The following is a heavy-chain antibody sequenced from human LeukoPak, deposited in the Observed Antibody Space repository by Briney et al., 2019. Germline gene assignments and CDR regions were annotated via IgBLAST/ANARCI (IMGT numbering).Heavy chain of an antibody. Sequence: GGSLRLSCAASGLTFNSDAMSWVRQAPGKGLEWVSIISRSGDTTYYADSVKGRFTISRDNSKNTLYLQMNSLRAEDTAVYYCAKDSDYYDSSGLFDYWGQGTLVTVSS. CDR2: ISRSGDTT. CDR1: GLTFNSDA. D-gene: IGHD3-22*01. V-gene: IGHV3-23*01. CDR3: AKDSDYYDSSGLFDY. J-gene: IGHJ4*02.